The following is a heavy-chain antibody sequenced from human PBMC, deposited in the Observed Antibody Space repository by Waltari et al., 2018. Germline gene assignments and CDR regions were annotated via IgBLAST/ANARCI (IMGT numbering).Heavy chain of an antibody. CDR1: GASISSFY. CDR3: ARVLHDYGGNSGLDY. D-gene: IGHD2-21*02. V-gene: IGHV4-59*01. Sequence: QVQLQESGPGLVKPSETLSLTCTVSGASISSFYWSWIRQPPGKGLEWIGYISYSGSAAYNPYPKGRVTMSLDTSKNQCSLKLSSATAADTAVYYCARVLHDYGGNSGLDYWGQGTLVTVSS. J-gene: IGHJ4*02. CDR2: ISYSGSA.